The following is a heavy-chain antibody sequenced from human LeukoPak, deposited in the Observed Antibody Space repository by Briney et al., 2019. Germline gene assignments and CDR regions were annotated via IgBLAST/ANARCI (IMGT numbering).Heavy chain of an antibody. CDR2: IQYDGSNE. V-gene: IGHV3-30*02. CDR1: GFTFSNYG. Sequence: GGSLRLSCAASGFTFSNYGIHWVRQAPGKGLEWVSFIQYDGSNEYYADSVKGRFTVSRDNSKNTADLQMNSLRPEDTAVYYCARGLKRVTTFDYWGQGTLVTVSS. D-gene: IGHD4-17*01. CDR3: ARGLKRVTTFDY. J-gene: IGHJ4*02.